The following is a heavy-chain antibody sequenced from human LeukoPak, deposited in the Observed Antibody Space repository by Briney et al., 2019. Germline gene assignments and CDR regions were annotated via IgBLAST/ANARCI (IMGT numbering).Heavy chain of an antibody. D-gene: IGHD6-6*01. CDR2: ISSSGTTI. Sequence: KPGGSLRLSCAASGFTFSDYYMIWLRQAPGKGLVWLSYISSSGTTIYYADSVKGRFTISRDNAKDSLYLQMNSLRAEDTAVYYRARIAAVVPDYYYMDVWGKGTTVTVSS. J-gene: IGHJ6*03. CDR1: GFTFSDYY. V-gene: IGHV3-11*04. CDR3: ARIAAVVPDYYYMDV.